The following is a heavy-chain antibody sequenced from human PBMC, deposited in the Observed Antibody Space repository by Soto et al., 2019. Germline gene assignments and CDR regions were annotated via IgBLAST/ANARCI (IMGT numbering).Heavy chain of an antibody. CDR2: IYYSGST. CDR1: GGSISSSRYY. CDR3: ARPLVVPTAINWYVDL. J-gene: IGHJ2*01. V-gene: IGHV4-39*01. Sequence: QLQLQESGPGLVKPSETLSLTCTVSGGSISSSRYYWGWIRQPPGKGLEWIGSIYYSGSTYYNPSLKSRVTISVDTSKNQFSLKLSSATAADTAAYYCARPLVVPTAINWYVDLWGRGTLVTVSA. D-gene: IGHD2-2*02.